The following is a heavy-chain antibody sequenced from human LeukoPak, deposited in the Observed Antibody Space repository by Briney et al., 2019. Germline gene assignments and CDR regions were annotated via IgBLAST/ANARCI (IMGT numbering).Heavy chain of an antibody. V-gene: IGHV4-34*01. CDR3: ASAPYGSGLYGMDV. CDR2: INHSGST. CDR1: GGSFSGYY. D-gene: IGHD3-10*01. J-gene: IGHJ6*02. Sequence: SETLSLTCAVYGGSFSGYYWSWIRQPPGKGLGWIGEINHSGSTNYNPSLKSRVTISVDTSKNQFSLKLSSVTAADTAVYYCASAPYGSGLYGMDVWGQGTTVTVSS.